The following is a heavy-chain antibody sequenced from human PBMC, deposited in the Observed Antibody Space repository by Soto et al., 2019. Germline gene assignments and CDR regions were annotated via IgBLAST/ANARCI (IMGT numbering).Heavy chain of an antibody. CDR2: IWYDGSNK. V-gene: IGHV3-33*01. J-gene: IGHJ6*02. CDR3: ARDQSSSGGTTARLYYYYYGMDV. Sequence: GGSLRLSCAASGFTFSNYGMHWVRQVPGKGLEWVAVIWYDGSNKYYADSVKGRFTISRDNSKNTLYLQMNSLRAEDTAVYYCARDQSSSGGTTARLYYYYYGMDVWGQGTTVTVSS. D-gene: IGHD6-25*01. CDR1: GFTFSNYG.